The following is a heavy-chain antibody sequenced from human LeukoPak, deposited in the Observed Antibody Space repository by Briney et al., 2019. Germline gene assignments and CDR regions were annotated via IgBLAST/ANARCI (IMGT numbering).Heavy chain of an antibody. V-gene: IGHV4-59*08. CDR2: IYYSGST. Sequence: SETLSPTCTVSGGSISSYYWSWIRQPPGKGLEWIGYIYYSGSTNYNPSLKSRVTISVDTSKNQFSLKLSSVTAADTAVYYCARQPIVGATWMEDYFDYWGQGTLVTVSS. CDR3: ARQPIVGATWMEDYFDY. J-gene: IGHJ4*02. D-gene: IGHD1-26*01. CDR1: GGSISSYY.